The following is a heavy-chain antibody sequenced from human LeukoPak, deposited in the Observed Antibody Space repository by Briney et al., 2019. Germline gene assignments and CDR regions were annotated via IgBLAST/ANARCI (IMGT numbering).Heavy chain of an antibody. CDR2: ISGSGGTT. CDR1: AFTFRSHA. CDR3: ATEDGSGTYYLYYFDY. Sequence: GGSLRLSCAACAFTFRSHAMSWVRQAPGKGLKWVSAISGSGGTTYYTDSVKGRFTISRDNSKNTLYLQMNSLRAEDTAVYYCATEDGSGTYYLYYFDYWGQGTLVTVSS. V-gene: IGHV3-23*01. J-gene: IGHJ4*02. D-gene: IGHD3-10*01.